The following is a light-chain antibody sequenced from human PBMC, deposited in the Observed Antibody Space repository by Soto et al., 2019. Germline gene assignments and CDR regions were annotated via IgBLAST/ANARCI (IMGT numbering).Light chain of an antibody. CDR2: GAS. V-gene: IGKV3-15*01. CDR1: QSVNSN. Sequence: EIVMTQSPATLSVSPGERATLSCRASQSVNSNLAWYQQKPGQAPRLLIYGASTRATGVPARFSGSGFGTDFILAVSSLESEGVALYFCQQYYCLPTFGQGTNVEIK. J-gene: IGKJ1*01. CDR3: QQYYCLPT.